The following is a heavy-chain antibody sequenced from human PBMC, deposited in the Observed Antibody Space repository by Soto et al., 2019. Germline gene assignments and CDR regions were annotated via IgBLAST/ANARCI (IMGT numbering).Heavy chain of an antibody. CDR2: IYYSGIT. D-gene: IGHD1-20*01. J-gene: IGHJ6*02. Sequence: QVQLQESGPGLVKPSETLSLTCTVSGGSISSYYWSWIRQPPGKGLEWIGYIYYSGITNYNPSLKSRVTILVDTSKNQFSLKLSSVTAADTAVYYCARYKSNYYYGMDVWGQGTTVTVSS. V-gene: IGHV4-59*01. CDR1: GGSISSYY. CDR3: ARYKSNYYYGMDV.